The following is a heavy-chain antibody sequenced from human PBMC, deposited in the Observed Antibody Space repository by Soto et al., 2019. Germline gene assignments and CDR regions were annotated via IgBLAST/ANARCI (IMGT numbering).Heavy chain of an antibody. V-gene: IGHV3-21*01. CDR3: ARDEEYYYGSGSYFFDY. Sequence: GESLKISCAASGFTFSSYSMNWVRQAPGKGLEWVSSISSSSSYIYYADSVKGRFTISRDNAKNSLYLQMNSLRAEDTAVYYCARDEEYYYGSGSYFFDYWGQGTLVTVSS. CDR2: ISSSSSYI. J-gene: IGHJ4*02. D-gene: IGHD3-10*01. CDR1: GFTFSSYS.